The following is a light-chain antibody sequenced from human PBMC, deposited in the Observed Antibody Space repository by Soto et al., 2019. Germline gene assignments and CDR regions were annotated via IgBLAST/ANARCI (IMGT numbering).Light chain of an antibody. CDR2: GTS. CDR3: QQYNNLPLT. J-gene: IGKJ4*01. CDR1: QSVYSN. V-gene: IGKV3-15*01. Sequence: EIVMTQSPATLSVSPGERATLSCRASQSVYSNLAWYQQKPGQAPRLLIYGTSTRATGIPARFSGSGSGTEFSLTISSLQSEDFAVYYCQQYNNLPLTFGGGTKVEIK.